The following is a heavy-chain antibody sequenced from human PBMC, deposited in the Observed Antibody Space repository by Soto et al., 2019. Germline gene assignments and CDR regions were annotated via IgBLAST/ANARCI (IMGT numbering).Heavy chain of an antibody. J-gene: IGHJ5*02. CDR3: AREGRTVVTAATQYTWFHP. D-gene: IGHD2-2*01. CDR2: IWYDGSNK. V-gene: IGHV3-33*01. Sequence: GGSLRLSCAASGFTFSSYGMHWVRQAPGKGLEWVAVIWYDGSNKYYADSVKGRFTISRDNSKNTLYLQMNSLRAEDTAVYYCAREGRTVVTAATQYTWFHPWGQGTLVTVSS. CDR1: GFTFSSYG.